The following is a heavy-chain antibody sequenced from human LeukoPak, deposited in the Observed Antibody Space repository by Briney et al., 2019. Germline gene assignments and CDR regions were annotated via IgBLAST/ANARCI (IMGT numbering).Heavy chain of an antibody. J-gene: IGHJ5*02. CDR3: AKGHSSSWSSSWWFDP. CDR2: ISAYNGNT. CDR1: GYTFTSYG. D-gene: IGHD6-13*01. V-gene: IGHV1-18*01. Sequence: ASVKLSCKASGYTFTSYGISWVRQAPGHGLEWMGWISAYNGNTNYAQKLQGRVTMTTDTSTSTAYMELRSLRSDDTAVYYCAKGHSSSWSSSWWFDPWGQGTLVTVSS.